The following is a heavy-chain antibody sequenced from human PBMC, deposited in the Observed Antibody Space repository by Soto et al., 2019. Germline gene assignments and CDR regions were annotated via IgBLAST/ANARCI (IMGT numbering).Heavy chain of an antibody. V-gene: IGHV1-3*01. CDR2: INADNGNT. Sequence: ASVKVSCKASGYTFTSYAMHWVRQAPGQRLEWMGWINADNGNTNYAQKLQGRVTMTTDTSTSTAYMELRSLRSDDTAVYYCARVGDYYDSSGEFDYWGQGTLVTVS. J-gene: IGHJ4*02. CDR3: ARVGDYYDSSGEFDY. D-gene: IGHD3-22*01. CDR1: GYTFTSYA.